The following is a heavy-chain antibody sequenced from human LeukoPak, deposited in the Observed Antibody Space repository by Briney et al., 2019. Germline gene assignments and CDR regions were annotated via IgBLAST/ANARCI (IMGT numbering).Heavy chain of an antibody. CDR3: ARRRVYSGSGEFDF. J-gene: IGHJ4*02. CDR2: IHYSGTT. CDR1: GGSMSGYY. V-gene: IGHV4-59*01. D-gene: IGHD5-12*01. Sequence: PSETLSLTCTVPGGSMSGYYWSWIRQPPGKGLEWIGYIHYSGTTNYNPSLKSRVTISLDTSRNQFSLKLRSVTTADTAVYYCARRRVYSGSGEFDFWGQGTLVTVSS.